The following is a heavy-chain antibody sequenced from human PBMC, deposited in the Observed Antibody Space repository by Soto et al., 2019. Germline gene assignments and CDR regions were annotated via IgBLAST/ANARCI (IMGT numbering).Heavy chain of an antibody. CDR2: IIPILGIA. CDR3: ARDVEFTGTTVHYYYMDV. J-gene: IGHJ6*03. V-gene: IGHV1-69*04. D-gene: IGHD1-7*01. CDR1: GGTFSSYT. Sequence: ASVKVSCKASGGTFSSYTISWVRQAPGQGLEWMGRIIPILGIANYAQKFQGGVTITADKSTSTAYMELSSLRSEDTAVYYCARDVEFTGTTVHYYYMDVWGKGTTVTVSS.